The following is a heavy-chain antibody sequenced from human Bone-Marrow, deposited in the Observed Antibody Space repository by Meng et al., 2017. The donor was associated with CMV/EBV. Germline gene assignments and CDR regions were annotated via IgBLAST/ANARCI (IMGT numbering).Heavy chain of an antibody. J-gene: IGHJ6*02. V-gene: IGHV3-21*04. CDR2: ISSSSSYI. D-gene: IGHD2-2*01. CDR3: ARVPQVPAAIGIYYYYGMDV. CDR1: GFTFSSYS. Sequence: GESLKISCAASGFTFSSYSMNWVRQAPGKGLEWVSSISSSSSYIYYADSVKGRFTISRDNAKNSLYLQMNSLRAEDTAVYYCARVPQVPAAIGIYYYYGMDVWGQWHTVHVYS.